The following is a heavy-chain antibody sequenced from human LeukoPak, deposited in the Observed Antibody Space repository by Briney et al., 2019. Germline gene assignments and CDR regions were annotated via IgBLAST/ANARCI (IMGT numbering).Heavy chain of an antibody. CDR2: IHSGGST. CDR1: GFTVSSNY. D-gene: IGHD3-22*01. J-gene: IGHJ3*02. CDR3: ARGGDTIGSIRSPFDI. V-gene: IGHV3-53*01. Sequence: GGSLRLSCAASGFTVSSNYLSWVRQAPGKGLEWVSVIHSGGSTYYADSVKGRFTISRDNSKNTVYLQMNSLRAEDTAVYYCARGGDTIGSIRSPFDIWGQGTMVTVSS.